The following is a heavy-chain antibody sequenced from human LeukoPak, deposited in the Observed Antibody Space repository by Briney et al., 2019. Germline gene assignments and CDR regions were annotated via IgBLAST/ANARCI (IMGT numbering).Heavy chain of an antibody. J-gene: IGHJ4*02. CDR1: GDSINGFY. Sequence: SETLSLTCTVSGDSINGFYWSWIRQAAGKGLEWIGHIYTSGSTNYNPSLRSRVTMSVDMSKNQFSLKLRSVTAADTAVYYCARDGAAATYYFDYWGQGTPVTVSS. V-gene: IGHV4-4*07. CDR2: IYTSGST. D-gene: IGHD6-13*01. CDR3: ARDGAAATYYFDY.